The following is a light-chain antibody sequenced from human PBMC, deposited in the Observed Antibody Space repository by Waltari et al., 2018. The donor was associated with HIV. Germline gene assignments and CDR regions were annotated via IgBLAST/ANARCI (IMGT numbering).Light chain of an antibody. CDR1: SSHVGSYNL. V-gene: IGLV2-23*02. CDR2: EVS. CDR3: CSYAGTNWV. J-gene: IGLJ3*02. Sequence: QSALTHPASVSGSPGQSITISCIGTSSHVGSYNLVSWYQHHPGKAPKLMIYEVSKRPSGVSNRFSGSKSGNTASLTISGLQAEDEADYYCCSYAGTNWVFGGGTKLTVL.